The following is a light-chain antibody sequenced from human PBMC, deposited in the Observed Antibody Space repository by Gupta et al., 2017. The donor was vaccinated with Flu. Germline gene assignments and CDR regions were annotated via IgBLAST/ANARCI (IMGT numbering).Light chain of an antibody. J-gene: IGKJ1*01. CDR3: HHKNNYLWT. CDR1: QSLGKW. Sequence: DIQLTQSPSTLSASVGDRVTITCRASQSLGKWLAWYQQKPGKAPKVLIYKASGLESGVPSRFSGSGSGTEFALTIDSLQPDDFATYYCHHKNNYLWTFGQGTKVEIK. CDR2: KAS. V-gene: IGKV1-5*03.